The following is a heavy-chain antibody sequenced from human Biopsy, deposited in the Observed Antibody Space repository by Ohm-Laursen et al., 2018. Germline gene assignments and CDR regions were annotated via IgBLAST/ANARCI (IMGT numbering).Heavy chain of an antibody. J-gene: IGHJ6*02. CDR1: GYSFSNYG. CDR2: ISDYSGKT. CDR3: VREDTNYDLWSGPQNYYYNGMDV. D-gene: IGHD3-3*01. V-gene: IGHV1-18*01. Sequence: SVKVSCKASGYSFSNYGISWVRQAPGQGLEWMGWISDYSGKTNYAQKFQGRVTMTTVTSTTTAYMELRSLRSDDTAVYYCVREDTNYDLWSGPQNYYYNGMDVWGQGTTVTVSS.